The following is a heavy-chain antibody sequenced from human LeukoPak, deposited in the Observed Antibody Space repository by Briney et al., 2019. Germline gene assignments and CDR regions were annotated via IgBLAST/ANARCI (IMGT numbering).Heavy chain of an antibody. J-gene: IGHJ4*02. D-gene: IGHD3-9*01. Sequence: RGSLRLSCAASGFTFSSHDMHWVRQAPGKGLEWVAAISYDGSKQLYADSVKGRFTISRDNSKNTLNLQMNSLRDEDTAVYYCAKDGARYLLTYYFEYWGQGTLVTVSS. V-gene: IGHV3-30*18. CDR1: GFTFSSHD. CDR3: AKDGARYLLTYYFEY. CDR2: ISYDGSKQ.